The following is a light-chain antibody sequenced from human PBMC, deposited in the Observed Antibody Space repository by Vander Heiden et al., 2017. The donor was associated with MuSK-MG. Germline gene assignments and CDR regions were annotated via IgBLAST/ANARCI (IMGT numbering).Light chain of an antibody. V-gene: IGKV1-5*03. CDR1: QSISSW. CDR2: KAS. CDR3: QQYNREWT. Sequence: DIQMTQSPSTLSASVGDRVTITGRASQSISSWLAWYQQKPGKAPKLLIYKASSLESGVPSRVSGSGSGTEFTLTISSLQPDDFATYYCQQYNREWTFGQGTKVEIK. J-gene: IGKJ1*01.